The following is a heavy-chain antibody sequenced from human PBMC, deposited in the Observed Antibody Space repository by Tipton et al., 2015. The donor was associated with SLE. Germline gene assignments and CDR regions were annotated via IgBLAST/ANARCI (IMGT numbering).Heavy chain of an antibody. CDR3: ARVRPPLSIFGVVKGTDYYYMDV. CDR2: INHSGST. D-gene: IGHD3-3*01. J-gene: IGHJ6*03. CDR1: GGSFSGYY. V-gene: IGHV4-34*01. Sequence: TPSLTCAVYGGSFSGYYWSWIRQPPGKGLEWIGEINHSGSTNYNPSLKSRVTISVDTSKNQFSLKLSSVTAADTAVYYCARVRPPLSIFGVVKGTDYYYMDVWGKGTTVTVSS.